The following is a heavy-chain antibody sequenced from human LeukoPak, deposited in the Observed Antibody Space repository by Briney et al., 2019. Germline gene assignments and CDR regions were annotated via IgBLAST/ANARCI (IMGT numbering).Heavy chain of an antibody. CDR3: ARLFQSLGSSLWFDP. V-gene: IGHV4-59*08. CDR2: IYYSGST. Sequence: PSETLSLTCTVSGGSISSYYWSWIRQPPGKGLEWIGYIYYSGSTNYNPSLKSRVTISVDTSENQFSLKLSSVTAADTAVYYCARLFQSLGSSLWFDPWGQGTLVTVSS. J-gene: IGHJ5*02. CDR1: GGSISSYY. D-gene: IGHD3-10*01.